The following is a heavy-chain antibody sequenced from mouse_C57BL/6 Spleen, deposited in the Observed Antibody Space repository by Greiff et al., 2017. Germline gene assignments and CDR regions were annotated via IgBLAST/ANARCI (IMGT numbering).Heavy chain of an antibody. V-gene: IGHV1-64*01. J-gene: IGHJ4*01. CDR1: GYTFTSYW. Sequence: QVQLQQPGAELVKPGASVKLSCKASGYTFTSYWMHWVKQRPGQGLEWIGMIHPNSGSTNYNEKFKSKATLTVDKSSSTAYMQLSSRTSEDSAVYYCASYYGSSPYYAMDYWGQGTSVTVSS. D-gene: IGHD1-1*01. CDR2: IHPNSGST. CDR3: ASYYGSSPYYAMDY.